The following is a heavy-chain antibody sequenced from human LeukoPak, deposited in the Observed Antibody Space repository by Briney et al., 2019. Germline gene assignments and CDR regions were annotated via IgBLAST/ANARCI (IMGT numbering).Heavy chain of an antibody. J-gene: IGHJ4*02. CDR3: ASVGATRTLDY. CDR1: GGSITGYY. V-gene: IGHV4-59*08. Sequence: PSETLSLTCTVSGGSITGYYWSWIRQPPGKGLEWIGYIYYSGSTNYNPSLKSRVTISVDTSKNQFSLKLSSVTAADTAVYYCASVGATRTLDYWGQGTLVTVSS. D-gene: IGHD1-26*01. CDR2: IYYSGST.